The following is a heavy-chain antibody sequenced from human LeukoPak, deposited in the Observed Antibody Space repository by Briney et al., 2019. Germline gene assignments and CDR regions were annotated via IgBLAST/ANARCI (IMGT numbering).Heavy chain of an antibody. D-gene: IGHD2-21*01. Sequence: ASVKVSCKASGYIFTNYYMHWVRQASGQGLEWMGWINPRSGGTNFAQKFQGRVTMTRDTSISAAYMELSRLRSDDTAVYYCARHVSSSGEDSWGQGTLVTVSS. CDR3: ARHVSSSGEDS. CDR1: GYIFTNYY. CDR2: INPRSGGT. J-gene: IGHJ4*02. V-gene: IGHV1-2*02.